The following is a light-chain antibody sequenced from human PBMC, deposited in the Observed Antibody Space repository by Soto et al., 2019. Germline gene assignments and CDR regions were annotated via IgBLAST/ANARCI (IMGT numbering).Light chain of an antibody. CDR1: QSVSSSY. CDR2: GAS. CDR3: QQYDSSPLT. J-gene: IGKJ4*01. V-gene: IGKV3-20*01. Sequence: EIVLTQSPGTLSLSPGERATLSCRASQSVSSSYLAWYQQKPAQAPRLLIYGASSRATGITDRFSGSGSWRYFSLTISSLEPEDFAVYYCQQYDSSPLTFGGGTKVEIK.